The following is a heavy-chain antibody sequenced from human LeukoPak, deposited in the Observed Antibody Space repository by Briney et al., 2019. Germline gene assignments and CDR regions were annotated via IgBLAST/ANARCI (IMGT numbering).Heavy chain of an antibody. J-gene: IGHJ3*02. CDR3: ARHEPSSDAFDI. CDR2: IYYSGST. V-gene: IGHV4-59*08. Sequence: SETLSLTCTVSSGSISNYYWSWIRQPPGKGLEWIGYIYYSGSTNYNPSLKSRVTISVDTSKNQFSLKLSSVTAADTAVYYRARHEPSSDAFDIWGQGTMATVSS. CDR1: SGSISNYY.